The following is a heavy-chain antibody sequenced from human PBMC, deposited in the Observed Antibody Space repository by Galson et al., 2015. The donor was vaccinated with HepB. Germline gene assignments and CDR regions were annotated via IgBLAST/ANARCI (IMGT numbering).Heavy chain of an antibody. CDR1: GFTFSSYS. D-gene: IGHD6-13*01. CDR3: ARDSSPWQQLVYDY. Sequence: SLRLSCAASGFTFSSYSMNWVRQAPGKGLEWVSSISSSSSYIYYADSVKGRFTISRDNAKNSLYLQMNSLRAEDTAVYYCARDSSPWQQLVYDYWGQGTLVTVSS. CDR2: ISSSSSYI. V-gene: IGHV3-21*01. J-gene: IGHJ4*02.